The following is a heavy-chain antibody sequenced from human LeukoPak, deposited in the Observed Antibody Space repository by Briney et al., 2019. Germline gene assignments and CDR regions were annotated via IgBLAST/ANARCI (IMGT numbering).Heavy chain of an antibody. V-gene: IGHV4-39*01. CDR2: IFYSGNT. CDR3: ARVDIVTVPSANFDC. D-gene: IGHD2-15*01. Sequence: SETLSLTCFVSGGSISTNSYYWGWVRQPPGKGLEWIGSIFYSGNTYYNPSFRSRVSISVDTSKNQFSLKLFSATAVDTAVYYCARVDIVTVPSANFDCWGQGTLVTVSS. J-gene: IGHJ4*02. CDR1: GGSISTNSYY.